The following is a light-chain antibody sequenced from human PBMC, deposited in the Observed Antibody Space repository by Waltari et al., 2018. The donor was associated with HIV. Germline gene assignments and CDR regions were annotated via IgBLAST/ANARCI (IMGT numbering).Light chain of an antibody. CDR3: QQTYRTPS. Sequence: DIPLTQSPSSLAASVGERVTITCRARQRIGKFLSCHQHNPGKAPSLLIVAASSLHGVVPSRFSGSGSGTDFTLTSTGLHPEDFATYYCQQTYRTPSFGQGTTVEVK. J-gene: IGKJ1*01. CDR2: AAS. CDR1: QRIGKF. V-gene: IGKV1-39*01.